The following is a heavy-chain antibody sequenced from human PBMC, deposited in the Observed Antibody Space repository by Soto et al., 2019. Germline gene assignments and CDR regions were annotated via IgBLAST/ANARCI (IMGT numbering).Heavy chain of an antibody. CDR1: VFIFISYY. CDR3: EKETENGGGDFDL. CDR2: ILAGVIT. Sequence: VVSLRLSCSSSVFIFISYYISLFLQAPGNGLDWVSTILAGVITYYADSVKGRFTISRDRSTNTVFLQMNSLTAGDTAVYYCEKETENGGGDFDLCGKRKMVNVSS. J-gene: IGHJ3*01. D-gene: IGHD2-8*01. V-gene: IGHV3-23*01.